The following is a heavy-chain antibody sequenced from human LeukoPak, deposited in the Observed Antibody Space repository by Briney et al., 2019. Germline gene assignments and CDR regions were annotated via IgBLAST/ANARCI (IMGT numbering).Heavy chain of an antibody. J-gene: IGHJ5*02. CDR1: GFTLSSYW. D-gene: IGHD6-13*01. CDR2: INRDGIEK. Sequence: GGSLRLSCAGAGFTLSSYWMSWVRQAPGKGLEWVANINRDGIEKYYVDSVKGRFTISRDNAKNSLYLQMNSLRAEDTAVYFCAREQQARHSNWFDPWGQGTLVTVSS. V-gene: IGHV3-7*01. CDR3: AREQQARHSNWFDP.